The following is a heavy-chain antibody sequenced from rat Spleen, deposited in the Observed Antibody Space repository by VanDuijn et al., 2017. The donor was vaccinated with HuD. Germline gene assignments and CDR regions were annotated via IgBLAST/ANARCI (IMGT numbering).Heavy chain of an antibody. J-gene: IGHJ3*01. CDR2: ILTGGGT. V-gene: IGHV2-32*01. CDR1: GFSLTSDG. Sequence: QVQLKETGPGLVQPTQTLSLTCTVSGFSLTSDGVHWIRQPPGKGREWMGVILTGGGTAYNSLLKSRLSIRRDISKSQVVLKMNSLQTDDTGTYYCTRELAYWGQGTLVTVSS. CDR3: TRELAY.